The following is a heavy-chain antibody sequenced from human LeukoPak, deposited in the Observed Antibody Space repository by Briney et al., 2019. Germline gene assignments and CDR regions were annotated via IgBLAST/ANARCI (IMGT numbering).Heavy chain of an antibody. CDR3: ARGRNGDNVDY. J-gene: IGHJ4*02. CDR2: IYHSGST. D-gene: IGHD2-15*01. V-gene: IGHV4-30-2*01. CDR1: GGSISSGYYS. Sequence: PSETLSLTCAVSGGSISSGYYSWSWIRQPPGKGLEWIGYIYHSGSTYYNSSLKSRVTISVGTSKNHFSLNLSSLTAADTAVYYCARGRNGDNVDYWGQGTLVTVSS.